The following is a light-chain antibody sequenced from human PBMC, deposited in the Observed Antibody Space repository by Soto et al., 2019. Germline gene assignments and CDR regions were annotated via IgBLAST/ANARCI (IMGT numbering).Light chain of an antibody. CDR2: GNS. CDR3: QSYDSSLSGAV. CDR1: SSNIGAGYD. Sequence: QSALTQPASVSGAPGQRVTISCTGSSSNIGAGYDVHWYQQLPGTAPKLLIYGNSNRPSGVPDRFSGSKSGTSASLAITGLQAEDEADYYCQSYDSSLSGAVFGGGTKLTVL. J-gene: IGLJ3*02. V-gene: IGLV1-40*01.